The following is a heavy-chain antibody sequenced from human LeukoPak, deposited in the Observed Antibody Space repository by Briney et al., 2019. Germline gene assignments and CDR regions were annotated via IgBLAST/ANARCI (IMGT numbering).Heavy chain of an antibody. CDR1: GGSFSGYY. Sequence: SETLSLTCAVYGGSFSGYYWSWIRQPPGKGLEWIGEINHSGSTYYNPSLKSRVTISVDTSKNQFSLKLSSVTAADTAVYYCARDDLNWFDPWGQGTLVTVSS. CDR2: INHSGST. CDR3: ARDDLNWFDP. J-gene: IGHJ5*02. V-gene: IGHV4-34*09.